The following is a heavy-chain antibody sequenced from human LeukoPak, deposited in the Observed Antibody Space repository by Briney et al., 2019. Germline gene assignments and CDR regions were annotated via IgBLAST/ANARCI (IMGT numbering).Heavy chain of an antibody. Sequence: GGSLRLSCEASGFTFSSHWMSWVRQAPGKGLAWVAIIKQDGSETDHVDSVTGRFTISRDNAKNSLYLQMNSLRDEDTAVYYWSRDTSAWRYGMDVWGQGTTVTVSS. V-gene: IGHV3-7*01. CDR1: GFTFSSHW. CDR2: IKQDGSET. D-gene: IGHD6-19*01. J-gene: IGHJ6*02. CDR3: SRDTSAWRYGMDV.